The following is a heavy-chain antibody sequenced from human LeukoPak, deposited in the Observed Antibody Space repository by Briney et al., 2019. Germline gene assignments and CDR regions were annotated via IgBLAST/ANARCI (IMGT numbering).Heavy chain of an antibody. CDR2: ISSSIRYN. Sequence: GGSLRPSCAASGFTFSSYSMNWVRQAPGKGLEWVSSISSSIRYNYYADSVKGRFTISTDNAKNSLYLQMNGLGPEDTAVYDCARDPTVGGIYFDYWGQGTLVTVSS. D-gene: IGHD4-23*01. CDR1: GFTFSSYS. CDR3: ARDPTVGGIYFDY. V-gene: IGHV3-21*01. J-gene: IGHJ4*02.